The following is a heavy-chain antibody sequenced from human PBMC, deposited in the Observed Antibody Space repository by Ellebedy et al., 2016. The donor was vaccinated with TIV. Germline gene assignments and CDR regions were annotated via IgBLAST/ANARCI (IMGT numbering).Heavy chain of an antibody. J-gene: IGHJ4*02. V-gene: IGHV3-13*01. CDR3: ARGQLRLGELSLAPFDY. Sequence: GESLKIYCAASGFTFSSYDMHWVRQATGKGLEWVSAIGTTGDTYYPGSVKGRFTISRETAKNSLYLQMNSLRAEDTAVYYCARGQLRLGELSLAPFDYWGQGTLVTVSS. D-gene: IGHD3-16*02. CDR2: IGTTGDT. CDR1: GFTFSSYD.